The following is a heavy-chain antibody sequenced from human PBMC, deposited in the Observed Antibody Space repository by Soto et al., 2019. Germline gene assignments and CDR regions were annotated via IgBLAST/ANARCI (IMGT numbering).Heavy chain of an antibody. CDR3: ARERQLIVVVPAAIPNYYYYYMDV. D-gene: IGHD2-2*01. CDR1: GDSVSSNSAA. Sequence: SQTLSLTCAISGDSVSSNSAAWNWIRQSPSRGLEWLGRTYYRSKWYNDYAVSVKSRITINPDTSKNQFSLQLNSVTPEDTAVYYCARERQLIVVVPAAIPNYYYYYMDVWGKGTTVTVSS. J-gene: IGHJ6*03. V-gene: IGHV6-1*01. CDR2: TYYRSKWYN.